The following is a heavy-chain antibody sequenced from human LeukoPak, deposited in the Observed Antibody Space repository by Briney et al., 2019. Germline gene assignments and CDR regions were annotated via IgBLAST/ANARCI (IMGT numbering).Heavy chain of an antibody. CDR3: ARAGYTITSYRFDY. D-gene: IGHD3-16*02. CDR2: IYTTGRT. J-gene: IGHJ4*02. Sequence: SETLSLICSVSGGSINSYWWSWIRQPAGQGLEFIGRIYTTGRTNYNPSLKSRVSMSVDTSKNKFSLELRSVTAADTAVYFCARAGYTITSYRFDYWGPGALVTVPP. CDR1: GGSINSYW. V-gene: IGHV4-4*07.